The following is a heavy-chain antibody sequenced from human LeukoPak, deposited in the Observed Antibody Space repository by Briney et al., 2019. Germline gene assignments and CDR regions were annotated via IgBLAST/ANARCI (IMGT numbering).Heavy chain of an antibody. Sequence: SETLSLTCIVSGGSISSYYWNWIRQPPGKGLEWIGHIYYSGYTKYNSCLKSRVTISGDTSNNQFSLKLSSVTAADTAVYYCARGLGFYDYVWGSHRYTPYYFDYWGQGTLVTVSS. D-gene: IGHD3-16*02. CDR3: ARGLGFYDYVWGSHRYTPYYFDY. J-gene: IGHJ4*02. V-gene: IGHV4-59*01. CDR1: GGSISSYY. CDR2: IYYSGYT.